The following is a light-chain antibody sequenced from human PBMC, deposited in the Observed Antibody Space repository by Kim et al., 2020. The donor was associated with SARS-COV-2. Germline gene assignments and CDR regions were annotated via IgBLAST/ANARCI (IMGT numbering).Light chain of an antibody. CDR3: QQLEYYPIT. CDR2: AAS. Sequence: AAVEDRVPTTCRASQGICSYLALYQQKPGKAPKLLIYAASTLQSGVPSRFSGSGSETDFTLTITSLQPEDFATYYCQQLEYYPITFGQGTRLEIK. CDR1: QGICSY. J-gene: IGKJ5*01. V-gene: IGKV1-9*01.